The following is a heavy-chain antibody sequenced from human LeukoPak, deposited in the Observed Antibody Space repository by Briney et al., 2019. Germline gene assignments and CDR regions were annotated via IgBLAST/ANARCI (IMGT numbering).Heavy chain of an antibody. D-gene: IGHD4-23*01. CDR3: ARHYGGNVEKLDF. CDR1: GFTFSRYA. V-gene: IGHV3-23*01. Sequence: GGSLRLSCAASGFTFSRYAMNWVRQAPGKGLEWVSAISGSGDDTYYADSVKGRFTISRDNSKNMLYLQMNSLRAEDTAEYYCARHYGGNVEKLDFWGQGTMVTVSS. J-gene: IGHJ4*02. CDR2: ISGSGDDT.